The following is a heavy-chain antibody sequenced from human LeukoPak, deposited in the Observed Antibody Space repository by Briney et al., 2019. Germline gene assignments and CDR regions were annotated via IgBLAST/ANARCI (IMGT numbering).Heavy chain of an antibody. V-gene: IGHV1-69*13. CDR1: GGTFSSYA. Sequence: GASVKVSCKASGGTFSSYAISWVRQAPGQGLEWMGGIIPIFGTANYAQKFQGRVTITADESTSTAYMELSSLRSEDTAVYYCARDCPGYYDGSGYYSYWFDPWGQGTLVTVSS. D-gene: IGHD3-22*01. J-gene: IGHJ5*02. CDR3: ARDCPGYYDGSGYYSYWFDP. CDR2: IIPIFGTA.